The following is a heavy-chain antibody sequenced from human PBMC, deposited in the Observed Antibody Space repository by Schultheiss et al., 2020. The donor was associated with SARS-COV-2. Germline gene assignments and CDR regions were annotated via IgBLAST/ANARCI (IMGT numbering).Heavy chain of an antibody. Sequence: SQTLSLTCAISGDSVSSNSAAWNWIRQSPSRGLEWLGRTYYRSKWYNAYADSVKSRITINPDTSKNQFSLKLSSVTAADTAVYYCARVSYYDSSGWFDPWGQGTLVTVSS. CDR2: TYYRSKWYN. J-gene: IGHJ5*02. V-gene: IGHV6-1*01. CDR1: GDSVSSNSAA. CDR3: ARVSYYDSSGWFDP. D-gene: IGHD3-22*01.